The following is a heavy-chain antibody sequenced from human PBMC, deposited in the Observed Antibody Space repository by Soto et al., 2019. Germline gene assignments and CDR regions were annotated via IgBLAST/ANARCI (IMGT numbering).Heavy chain of an antibody. CDR2: ISASGGST. CDR3: AKEKEKKSVSGYFDY. J-gene: IGHJ4*02. D-gene: IGHD6-25*01. Sequence: GGSLRLSCAASGFTFSTYAMTWVRQAPGKGLEWVSAISASGGSTYYADSVKGRFTISRDNSKNTLYLQMNSLRAEDTAVYYWAKEKEKKSVSGYFDYWGQGTLVTVSS. V-gene: IGHV3-23*01. CDR1: GFTFSTYA.